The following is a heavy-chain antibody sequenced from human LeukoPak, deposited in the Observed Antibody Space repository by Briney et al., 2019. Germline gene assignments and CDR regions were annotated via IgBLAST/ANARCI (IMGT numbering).Heavy chain of an antibody. D-gene: IGHD2-15*01. CDR3: AKNGGDSRYSATAY. Sequence: SETLSLTCTASGGPVSSGSYCWSWIRQPPGKRLEWIGHICDSGSTDHNPSLKSRVTISVDTSKNHFSLKLSSVTAADTAVYYCAKNGGDSRYSATAYWGQGTLVTVSS. CDR2: ICDSGST. V-gene: IGHV4-61*03. J-gene: IGHJ4*02. CDR1: GGPVSSGSYC.